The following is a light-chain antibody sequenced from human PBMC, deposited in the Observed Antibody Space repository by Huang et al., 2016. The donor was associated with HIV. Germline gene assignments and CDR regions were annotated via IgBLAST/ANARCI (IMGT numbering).Light chain of an antibody. J-gene: IGKJ1*01. CDR3: QQFASIPPT. V-gene: IGKV4-1*01. CDR1: QSVLVSFNNKNY. Sequence: DIVMTQSPDSLAVSLGERATINCKSSQSVLVSFNNKNYLAWYQQKQGQPPKLLVHWASTREPGIPDRFSGSGSGTDFTLTISSREADDVAVYFCQQFASIPPTFGQGTKVEI. CDR2: WAS.